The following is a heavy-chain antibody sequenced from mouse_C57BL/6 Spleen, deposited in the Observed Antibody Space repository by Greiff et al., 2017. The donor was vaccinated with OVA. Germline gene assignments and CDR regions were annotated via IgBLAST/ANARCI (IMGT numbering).Heavy chain of an antibody. Sequence: EVKLVESGGGLVKPGGSLKLSCAASGFTFSDYGMHWVRQAPEKGLEWVAYISSGSSTIYYADTVKGRFTISRDNAKNTLFLQMTSLRSEDTAMYYCARNEGLRSYYFDYWGQGTTLTVSS. CDR2: ISSGSSTI. J-gene: IGHJ2*01. D-gene: IGHD2-4*01. CDR1: GFTFSDYG. CDR3: ARNEGLRSYYFDY. V-gene: IGHV5-17*01.